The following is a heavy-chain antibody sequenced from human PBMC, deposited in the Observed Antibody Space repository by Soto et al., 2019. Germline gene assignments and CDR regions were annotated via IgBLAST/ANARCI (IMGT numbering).Heavy chain of an antibody. Sequence: PSETLSLTCTVSGGSISGSGYYWGWIRQPPGKGLEWIGSIYYSGSTSYSPSLKSRVTISVDTSKNQFSLKLTSVTAADTAIYYCATNTTTETTRHNDFDTWGQGTLVTVSS. J-gene: IGHJ5*02. D-gene: IGHD1-1*01. CDR2: IYYSGST. V-gene: IGHV4-39*01. CDR1: GGSISGSGYY. CDR3: ATNTTTETTRHNDFDT.